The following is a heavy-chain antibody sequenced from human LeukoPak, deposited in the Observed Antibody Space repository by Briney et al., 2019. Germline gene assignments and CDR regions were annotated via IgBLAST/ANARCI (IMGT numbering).Heavy chain of an antibody. CDR3: ANRRLGKGAFDI. D-gene: IGHD7-27*01. CDR2: ISGSDEST. CDR1: GFTFSSYD. Sequence: GGSLRLSCAASGFTFSSYDMSWIRQAPGKGLEWVSEISGSDESTKYVDSVKGRFTISRDNSKNTLYLLLNSLRVDDTAVYYCANRRLGKGAFDIWGQGTIVTVSS. J-gene: IGHJ3*02. V-gene: IGHV3-23*01.